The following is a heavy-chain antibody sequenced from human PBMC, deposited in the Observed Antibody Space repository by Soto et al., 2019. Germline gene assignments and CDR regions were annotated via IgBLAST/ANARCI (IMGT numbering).Heavy chain of an antibody. CDR3: ARDLGCSGGSCYFHYYYYYYMDV. CDR1: GYTFTSYG. CDR2: ISAYNGNT. Sequence: ASVKVSCKASGYTFTSYGISWVRQAPGQGLEWMGWISAYNGNTNYAQKLQGRVTMTTDTSTSTAYMELRSLRSDDTAVYYCARDLGCSGGSCYFHYYYYYYMDVWGKGTTVTVSS. V-gene: IGHV1-18*01. D-gene: IGHD2-15*01. J-gene: IGHJ6*03.